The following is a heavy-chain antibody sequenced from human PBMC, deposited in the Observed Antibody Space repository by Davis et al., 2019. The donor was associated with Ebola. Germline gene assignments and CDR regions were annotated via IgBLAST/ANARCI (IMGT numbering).Heavy chain of an antibody. J-gene: IGHJ4*02. V-gene: IGHV3-30*18. CDR1: GFTFSSYG. Sequence: GESLKISCAASGFTFSSYGMHWVRQAPGKGLEWVAVISYDGSNKYYADSVKGRFTISRDNSKNTLYLQTNSLRAEDTAVYYCAKEYYYDSSSFDYWGQGTLVTVS. CDR2: ISYDGSNK. D-gene: IGHD3-22*01. CDR3: AKEYYYDSSSFDY.